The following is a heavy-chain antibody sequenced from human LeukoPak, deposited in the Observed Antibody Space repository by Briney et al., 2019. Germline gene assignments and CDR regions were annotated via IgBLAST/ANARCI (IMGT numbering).Heavy chain of an antibody. CDR1: GFTFSSYE. J-gene: IGHJ4*02. D-gene: IGHD3-10*01. CDR3: ARPDGDYFYGSGSYFHY. V-gene: IGHV3-48*03. CDR2: ISSSGNTI. Sequence: GGSLRLSCAASGFTFSSYEMNWVRQAPGKGLEWVSYISSSGNTIYYADSVKGRFTISRDNAKNSLYLQMNSLRAEDTAVYYCARPDGDYFYGSGSYFHYWGQGTLVTVSS.